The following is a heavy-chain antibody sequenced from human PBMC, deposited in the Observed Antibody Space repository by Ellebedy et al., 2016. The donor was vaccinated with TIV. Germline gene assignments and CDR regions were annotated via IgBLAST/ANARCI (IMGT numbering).Heavy chain of an antibody. CDR1: GFTFSNYA. J-gene: IGHJ5*02. CDR3: AKALGKGDYSSVS. D-gene: IGHD4-17*01. V-gene: IGHV3-23*01. CDR2: ITGSGRNT. Sequence: GESLKISCAASGFTFSNYAMTWVRQAPGQGLEWVSVITGSGRNTYYADSVKGRFTISRDNSKTMVYLQMNSLRVEDTAVYYCAKALGKGDYSSVSWGQGILVTVSS.